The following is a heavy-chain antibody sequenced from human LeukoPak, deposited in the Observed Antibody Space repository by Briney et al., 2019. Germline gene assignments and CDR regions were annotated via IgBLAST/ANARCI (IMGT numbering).Heavy chain of an antibody. V-gene: IGHV4-39*07. CDR3: ARDATMMGNYFNY. D-gene: IGHD5-12*01. CDR2: IYYSGST. Sequence: ASETLSLTCTVSGGSISSSSYYWGWIRQPPGKGLEWIGSIYYSGSTYYNPSLKSRVTISVDTSKNQFSLKLSSVTAADTAVYYCARDATMMGNYFNYWGQGTLVTVSS. CDR1: GGSISSSSYY. J-gene: IGHJ4*02.